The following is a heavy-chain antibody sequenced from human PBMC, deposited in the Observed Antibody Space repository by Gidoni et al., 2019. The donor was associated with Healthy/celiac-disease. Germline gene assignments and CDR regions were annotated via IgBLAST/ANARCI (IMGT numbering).Heavy chain of an antibody. D-gene: IGHD3-22*01. Sequence: QVQLQASGPGLVKPSETLSLTCAVSGYSISSGYYWGWIRQPPGKGLEWIGSIYHSGSTYYNPSLKSRVTISVDTSKNQFSLKLSSVTAADTAVYYCARGRLKYYYDSSGYLYYFDYWGQGTLVTVSS. CDR2: IYHSGST. V-gene: IGHV4-38-2*01. CDR1: GYSISSGYY. CDR3: ARGRLKYYYDSSGYLYYFDY. J-gene: IGHJ4*02.